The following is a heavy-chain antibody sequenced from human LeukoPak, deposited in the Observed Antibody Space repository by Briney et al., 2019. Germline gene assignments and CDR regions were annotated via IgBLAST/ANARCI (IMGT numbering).Heavy chain of an antibody. Sequence: PSETLSLTCTVSGGSISSSSYYWGWIRQPPGKGLEWIGSIYYSGSTYYNPSLKSRVTISVDTSKNQFSLKLSSVTAADTAVYYCARDTPYGSGSYAFDIWGQGTMVTVSS. V-gene: IGHV4-39*07. CDR2: IYYSGST. CDR3: ARDTPYGSGSYAFDI. J-gene: IGHJ3*02. D-gene: IGHD3-10*01. CDR1: GGSISSSSYY.